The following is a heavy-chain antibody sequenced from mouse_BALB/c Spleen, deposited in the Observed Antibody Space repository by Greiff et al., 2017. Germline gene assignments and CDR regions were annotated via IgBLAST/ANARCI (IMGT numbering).Heavy chain of an antibody. V-gene: IGHV5-4*02. J-gene: IGHJ4*01. CDR3: ARGRDYAMDY. CDR1: GFTFSDYY. CDR2: ISDGGSYT. Sequence: EVNVVESGGGLVKPGGSLKLSCAASGFTFSDYYMYWVRQTPEKRLEWVATISDGGSYTYYPDSVKGRFTISRDNAKNNLYLQMSSLKSEDTAMYYCARGRDYAMDYWGQGTSVTVSS.